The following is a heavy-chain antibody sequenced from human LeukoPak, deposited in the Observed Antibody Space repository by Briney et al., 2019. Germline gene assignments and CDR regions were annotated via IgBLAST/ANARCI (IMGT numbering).Heavy chain of an antibody. CDR3: ARTTEAHSWRTRYYDYYMDV. CDR2: IYYSGST. J-gene: IGHJ6*03. D-gene: IGHD6-13*01. Sequence: PSETLSLTCTVSGASISSYYWSWIRQPAGKGLEWIGYIYYSGSTNYNPSLKSRVTISVDTSKNQFSLKLSSVTAADTAVYYCARTTEAHSWRTRYYDYYMDVWGKGTTVTVSS. V-gene: IGHV4-59*01. CDR1: GASISSYY.